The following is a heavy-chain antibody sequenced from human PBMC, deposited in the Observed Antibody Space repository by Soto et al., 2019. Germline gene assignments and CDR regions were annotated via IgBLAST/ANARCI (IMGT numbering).Heavy chain of an antibody. CDR1: GYNFTSYG. V-gene: IGHV5-51*01. CDR2: IYPGDSDT. Sequence: GESQKISYKGSGYNFTSYGSGWMRPMPGRGLEWMGIIYPGDSDTRYSPSFQGQVTISADKSISTAYLQWSSLKASDTAMYYCERHIAATGPDFWGQGALVTV. J-gene: IGHJ4*02. D-gene: IGHD6-13*01. CDR3: ERHIAATGPDF.